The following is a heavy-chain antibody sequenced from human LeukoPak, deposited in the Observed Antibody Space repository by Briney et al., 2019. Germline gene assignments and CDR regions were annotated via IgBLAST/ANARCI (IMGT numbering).Heavy chain of an antibody. CDR1: GFTFSSYA. Sequence: GGSLRLSCAASGFTFSSYAMHWVRQAPGKGLEWVAVISYDGSNKYYADSVKGRFTISRDNSKNTLYLQMNSLRAEDTAVYYCARDRDGWTPWGQGTLVTVSS. J-gene: IGHJ5*02. CDR3: ARDRDGWTP. D-gene: IGHD3/OR15-3a*01. CDR2: ISYDGSNK. V-gene: IGHV3-30-3*01.